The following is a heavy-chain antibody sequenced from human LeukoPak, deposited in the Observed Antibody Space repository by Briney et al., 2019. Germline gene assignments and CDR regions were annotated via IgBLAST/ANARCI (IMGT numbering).Heavy chain of an antibody. J-gene: IGHJ4*02. CDR1: GFTFSSYG. CDR3: ARDRDIMYGGDCLDH. V-gene: IGHV3-33*01. CDR2: VWYDGSSK. Sequence: GGSLRLSCAASGFTFSSYGIDWVRQAPGKGLEWVAVVWYDGSSKDYADPVKGRFTISRDNLKNTVYLQMNSLRVEDTAVYYCARDRDIMYGGDCLDHWGQGTLVTVSS. D-gene: IGHD2-21*02.